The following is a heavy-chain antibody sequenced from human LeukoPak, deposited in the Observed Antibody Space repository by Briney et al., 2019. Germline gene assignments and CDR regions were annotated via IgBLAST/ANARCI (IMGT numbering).Heavy chain of an antibody. V-gene: IGHV4-39*02. J-gene: IGHJ5*02. Sequence: SETLSLTCTVSGGYIRSSSDYWAWVRQPPGKGLEWIGSIYYSGSTYYNPSLKSRVTISVGTSKNHFSLNLISVTAADTAVYYCARRDYDIGWFDPWGQGTLVTVSS. D-gene: IGHD3-22*01. CDR3: ARRDYDIGWFDP. CDR1: GGYIRSSSDY. CDR2: IYYSGST.